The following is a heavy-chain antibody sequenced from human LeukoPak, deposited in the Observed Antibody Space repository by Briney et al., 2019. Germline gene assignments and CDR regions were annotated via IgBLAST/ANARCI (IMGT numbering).Heavy chain of an antibody. J-gene: IGHJ4*02. CDR3: ARLNVGTLYYFDY. CDR2: ISSSSSYT. V-gene: IGHV3-21*05. CDR1: GFTFSSYA. D-gene: IGHD1-1*01. Sequence: PGGSLRLSCAASGFTFSSYAMHWVRQAPGKGLEWVSYISSSSSYTNYADSVKGRFTISRDNAKNSLYLQMNSLRAEDTAVYYCARLNVGTLYYFDYWGQGTLVTVSS.